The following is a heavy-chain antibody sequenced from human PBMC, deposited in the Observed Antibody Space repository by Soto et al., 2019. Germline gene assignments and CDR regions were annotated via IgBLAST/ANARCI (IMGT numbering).Heavy chain of an antibody. CDR3: GRSGTCGGDCYGDYYEGMYV. J-gene: IGHJ6*02. V-gene: IGHV4-59*01. CDR1: GGSNRRYC. Sequence: SEPLARTCPVSGGSNRRYCWSWIRQPAGRGLEWMGYIYYSGSTNYNPSLKSRVTISVDTPQNQFSLTLSSVTAADTAVNYCGRSGTCGGDCYGDYYEGMYVWGHRTTITV. D-gene: IGHD2-21*02. CDR2: IYYSGST.